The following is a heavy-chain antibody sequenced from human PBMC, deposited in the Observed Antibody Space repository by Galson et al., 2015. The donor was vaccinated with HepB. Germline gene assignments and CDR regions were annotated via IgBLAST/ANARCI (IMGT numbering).Heavy chain of an antibody. CDR2: ISSSSSYI. CDR3: ARDFSGWYYFDY. CDR1: GFTFSSYS. J-gene: IGHJ4*02. D-gene: IGHD6-19*01. V-gene: IGHV3-21*01. Sequence: SLRLSCAASGFTFSSYSMDWVRQAPGKGLEWVSSISSSSSYIYYADSVKGRFTISRDNSKNTLYLQMNSLRAEDTAVYYCARDFSGWYYFDYWGQGTLVTVSS.